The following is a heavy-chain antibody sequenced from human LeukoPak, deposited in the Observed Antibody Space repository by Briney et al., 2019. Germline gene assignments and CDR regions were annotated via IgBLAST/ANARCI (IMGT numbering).Heavy chain of an antibody. CDR1: GFTFSSYE. J-gene: IGHJ4*02. CDR2: ISNSGSTI. D-gene: IGHD3-22*01. CDR3: AKDYYDSKNTIYYFDY. Sequence: GGSLRLSCAASGFTFSSYEMNWVRQAPGKGLEWVSYISNSGSTIYSADSVKGRFTISRDNSKNTLYLQMNSLRAEDTTVYYCAKDYYDSKNTIYYFDYWGQGTLVTVSS. V-gene: IGHV3-48*03.